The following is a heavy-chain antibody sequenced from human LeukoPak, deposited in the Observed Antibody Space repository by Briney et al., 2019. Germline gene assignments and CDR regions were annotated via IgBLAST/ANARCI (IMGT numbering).Heavy chain of an antibody. CDR2: ISNSGST. V-gene: IGHV4-61*01. J-gene: IGHJ4*02. Sequence: KPSETLSLTCTVSGASVSSGTYYWSWIRQPPGKGLEWIGYISNSGSTNYNPSLKSRVTISVETSKNLFSLKLSSVTAADTAVYYCARRGFLDYWGQGTLVTVSS. CDR1: GASVSSGTYY. D-gene: IGHD3-10*01. CDR3: ARRGFLDY.